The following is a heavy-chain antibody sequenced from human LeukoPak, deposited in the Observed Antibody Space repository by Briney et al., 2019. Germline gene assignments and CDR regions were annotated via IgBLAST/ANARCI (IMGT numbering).Heavy chain of an antibody. CDR2: ISYSGTT. J-gene: IGHJ5*02. CDR3: ARDSRTLSSGWLDRFDP. D-gene: IGHD6-19*01. Sequence: SETLSLTCTVSSASITSSPYFWGWIRQSPGKGLEWIGSISYSGTTYYNPSLESRVTMSVDTSKNQFSLKVTSVTAADTAVYYCARDSRTLSSGWLDRFDPWGQGTLVTVSS. CDR1: SASITSSPYF. V-gene: IGHV4-39*07.